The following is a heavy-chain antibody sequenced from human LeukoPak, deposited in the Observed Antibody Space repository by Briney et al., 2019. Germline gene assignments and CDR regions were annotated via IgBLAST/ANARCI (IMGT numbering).Heavy chain of an antibody. J-gene: IGHJ6*02. V-gene: IGHV1-58*02. CDR1: GFTFTSSA. CDR3: AAERYDRHFSGMDV. D-gene: IGHD3-16*01. Sequence: SVKDSCKASGFTFTSSAMQWVRQARGQRLEWIGWIVVGSGNTNYAQKFQERVTITRDMSTSTAYMELSSLRSEDTAVYYCAAERYDRHFSGMDVWGQGTTVTVSS. CDR2: IVVGSGNT.